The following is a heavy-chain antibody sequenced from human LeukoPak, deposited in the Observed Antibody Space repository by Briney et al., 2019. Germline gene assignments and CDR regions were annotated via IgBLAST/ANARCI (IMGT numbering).Heavy chain of an antibody. CDR3: ARIGQWELLHYYYGMGV. CDR2: MNPNSGNT. D-gene: IGHD1-26*01. J-gene: IGHJ6*02. V-gene: IGHV1-8*01. CDR1: GYTFTSYD. Sequence: ASVKVSCKASGYTFTSYDINWVRQATGQGLEWMGWMNPNSGNTGYAQKFQGRVTMTRNTSISTAYMELSSLRSEDTAVYYCARIGQWELLHYYYGMGVWGQGTTVTVSS.